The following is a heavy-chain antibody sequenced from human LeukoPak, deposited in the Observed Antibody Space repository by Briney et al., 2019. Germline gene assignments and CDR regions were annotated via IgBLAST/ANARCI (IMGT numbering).Heavy chain of an antibody. Sequence: GGSLRLSCAASGFTFSSYAMSWVRQAPGKGLVWVSRINSDGSSTSYADSVKGRFTISRDNAKNTLYLQMNSLRAEDTAVYYCARALPPVESYYYGMDVWGQGTTVTVSS. D-gene: IGHD4-23*01. CDR3: ARALPPVESYYYGMDV. J-gene: IGHJ6*02. CDR1: GFTFSSYA. V-gene: IGHV3-74*01. CDR2: INSDGSST.